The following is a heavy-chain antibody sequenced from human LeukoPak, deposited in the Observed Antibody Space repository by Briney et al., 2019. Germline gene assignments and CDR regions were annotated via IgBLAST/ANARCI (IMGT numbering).Heavy chain of an antibody. CDR3: ARGEDIVLMEYARGDLYDY. D-gene: IGHD2-8*01. V-gene: IGHV1-18*01. J-gene: IGHJ4*02. Sequence: SSVKVSCKASGYTFTSYGISWVRQAPGQGLEWMGWISAYNGNTNYAQKLQGRVTMTTDTSTSTAYMELRSLRSDDTAVYYCARGEDIVLMEYARGDLYDYWGQGTLVTVSS. CDR1: GYTFTSYG. CDR2: ISAYNGNT.